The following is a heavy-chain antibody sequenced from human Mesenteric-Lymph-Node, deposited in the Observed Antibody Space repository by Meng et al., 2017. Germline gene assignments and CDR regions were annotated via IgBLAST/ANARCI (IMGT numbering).Heavy chain of an antibody. J-gene: IGHJ4*02. V-gene: IGHV4-4*02. CDR3: ARVGAYCGGDCYHPR. CDR1: GGSLSSRNW. D-gene: IGHD2-21*02. CDR2: IYHSGST. Sequence: QVQPPESGPGLGKPSGTLSLTCAVSGGSLSSRNWWSWVRQPPGKGLEWIGEIYHSGSTNYNPSLRSRVTISVDESKNQFSLRLSSVTAADTAVYYCARVGAYCGGDCYHPRWGQGTLVTVSS.